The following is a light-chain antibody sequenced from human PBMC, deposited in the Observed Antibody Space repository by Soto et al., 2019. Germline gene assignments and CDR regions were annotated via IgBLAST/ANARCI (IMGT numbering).Light chain of an antibody. V-gene: IGKV3-20*01. CDR1: QSVSSSY. CDR3: QQYGSSPLT. Sequence: EIVLTQSPGTLSLSPGERATLSCRASQSVSSSYLAWYQQKPGQAPRLLIYGASSRATGIPDRFSGSGSGTDFTLTISRLEPEDFAVYYCQQYGSSPLTFGQGTKVKLK. CDR2: GAS. J-gene: IGKJ1*01.